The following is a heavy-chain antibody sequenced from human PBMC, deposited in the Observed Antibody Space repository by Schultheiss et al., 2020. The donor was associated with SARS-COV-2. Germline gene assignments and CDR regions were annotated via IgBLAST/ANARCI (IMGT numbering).Heavy chain of an antibody. J-gene: IGHJ6*02. CDR2: IWYDGSNK. D-gene: IGHD6-19*01. CDR1: GFTFSSYA. CDR3: ARGDSSGWYTPYYYYGMDV. V-gene: IGHV3-33*08. Sequence: GESLKISCAASGFTFSSYAMSWVRQAPGKGLEWVAVIWYDGSNKYYADSVKGRFTISRDNSKNTLYLQMNSLRAEDTAVYYCARGDSSGWYTPYYYYGMDVWGQGTTVTVSS.